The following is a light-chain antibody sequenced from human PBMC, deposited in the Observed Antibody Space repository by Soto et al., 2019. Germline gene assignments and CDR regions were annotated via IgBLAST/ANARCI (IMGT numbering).Light chain of an antibody. CDR2: EVS. Sequence: QSALTQPASVSGSPGQSITISCTGTSSDVGSSNLVSWYQQHPGKAPKLMIYEVSKRPSGVSNRFSGSKSGNTASLTISGLQAEDEADYYCCSYAGSSTSLFGGGTKLTVL. J-gene: IGLJ2*01. CDR1: SSDVGSSNL. CDR3: CSYAGSSTSL. V-gene: IGLV2-23*02.